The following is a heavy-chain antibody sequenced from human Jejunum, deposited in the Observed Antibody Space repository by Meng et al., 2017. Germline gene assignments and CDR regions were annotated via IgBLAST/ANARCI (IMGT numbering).Heavy chain of an antibody. J-gene: IGHJ5*02. Sequence: GESLKISCVVSGFTFTDFAMSWVRRSPAKGLDWVSAISGGGGATYYTDSVRGRFTISRDNSKNTLYLQMNSLRPEDRALYYCAKDRGNTWRTASLFDPWGQGTLVTVSS. D-gene: IGHD3-10*01. V-gene: IGHV3-23*01. CDR1: GFTFTDFA. CDR2: ISGGGGAT. CDR3: AKDRGNTWRTASLFDP.